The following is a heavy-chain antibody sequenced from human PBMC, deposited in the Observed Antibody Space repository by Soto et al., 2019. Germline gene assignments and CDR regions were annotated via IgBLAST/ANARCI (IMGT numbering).Heavy chain of an antibody. J-gene: IGHJ3*01. CDR1: GYTFTSYD. V-gene: IGHV1-2*02. CDR2: IDPNSGAT. Sequence: SVMIPCKASGYTFTSYDLHWLRHAPGQGLEWMGWIDPNSGATNYAQKFQGRVTMTRDKSITTGYMELRSLRSDDRAVYYCARAPYGGVSFDFWGQGTMVTVSS. D-gene: IGHD4-17*01. CDR3: ARAPYGGVSFDF.